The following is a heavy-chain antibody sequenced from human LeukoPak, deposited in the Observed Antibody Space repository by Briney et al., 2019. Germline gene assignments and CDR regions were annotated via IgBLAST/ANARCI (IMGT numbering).Heavy chain of an antibody. V-gene: IGHV4-61*02. J-gene: IGHJ6*03. CDR3: ARGQYSSSSHYYYMDV. D-gene: IGHD6-6*01. Sequence: KPSEALSLTCTVSGGSISSGSYYWSWIRQPAGKGLEWIGRIYTSGSTNYNPSLKSRVTISVDTSKNQFSLKLSSVTAADTAVYYCARGQYSSSSHYYYMDVWGKGTTVTVSS. CDR2: IYTSGST. CDR1: GGSISSGSYY.